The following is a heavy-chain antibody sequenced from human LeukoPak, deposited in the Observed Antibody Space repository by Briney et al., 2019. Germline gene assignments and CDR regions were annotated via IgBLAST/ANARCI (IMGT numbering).Heavy chain of an antibody. D-gene: IGHD3-10*01. J-gene: IGHJ4*02. V-gene: IGHV1-2*02. Sequence: EASVKVSCKASGYTFTGYYMHWVRQAPGQGLEWMGWINPNSGGTNYAQKFQGRVTMTRDTSISTAYMELSRLRSDDTAVYYCAREGSYGSGSYMYFDYWGQGTLVTVSS. CDR3: AREGSYGSGSYMYFDY. CDR1: GYTFTGYY. CDR2: INPNSGGT.